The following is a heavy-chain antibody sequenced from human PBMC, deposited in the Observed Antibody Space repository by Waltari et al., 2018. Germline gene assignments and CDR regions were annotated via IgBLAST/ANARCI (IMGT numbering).Heavy chain of an antibody. CDR3: ARGAVAGTNYYYYYMDV. D-gene: IGHD6-19*01. V-gene: IGHV3-7*01. Sequence: EVQLVESGGGLVQPGGSLRLSCAASGFTFSSYWMSWVRQAPGKGLEWVANIKQDGSEKYYVDSVKGRFTISRDNAKNSLYLQMNSLRAEDTAVYYRARGAVAGTNYYYYYMDVWGKGTTVTVSS. J-gene: IGHJ6*03. CDR1: GFTFSSYW. CDR2: IKQDGSEK.